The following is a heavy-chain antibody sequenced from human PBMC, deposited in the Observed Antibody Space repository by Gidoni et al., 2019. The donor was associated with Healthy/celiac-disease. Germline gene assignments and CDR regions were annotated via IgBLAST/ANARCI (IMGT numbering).Heavy chain of an antibody. CDR3: VRHPGTSQSATYFDS. CDR2: INWDGNHI. D-gene: IGHD1-1*01. Sequence: EVQLVESGGGVARRGGSLRLPGVASVFHFDAHGMYRVRHAPGKGLGWVSGINWDGNHIDYGDSVKGRFTIARDNAKNSLYLQITSLRDDDTALYFCVRHPGTSQSATYFDSWGQGTRVTVSS. J-gene: IGHJ5*01. CDR1: VFHFDAHG. V-gene: IGHV3-20*04.